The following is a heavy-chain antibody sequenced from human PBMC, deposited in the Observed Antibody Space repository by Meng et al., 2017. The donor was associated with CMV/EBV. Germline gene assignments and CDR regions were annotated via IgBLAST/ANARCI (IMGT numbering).Heavy chain of an antibody. D-gene: IGHD3-3*01. CDR2: IRYDGSNK. J-gene: IGHJ6*02. CDR3: AKDDLKYDFWSGYYSFDHYYYYGMDV. CDR1: GFTFSSYG. V-gene: IGHV3-30*02. Sequence: GGSLRLSCAASGFTFSSYGMHWVRQAPGKGLEWVAFIRYDGSNKYYADSVKGRFTISRDNSKNTLYPQMNSLRAEDTAVYYCAKDDLKYDFWSGYYSFDHYYYYGMDVWGQGTTVTVSS.